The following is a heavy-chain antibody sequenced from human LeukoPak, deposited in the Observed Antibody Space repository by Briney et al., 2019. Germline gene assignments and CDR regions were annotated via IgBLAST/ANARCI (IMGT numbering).Heavy chain of an antibody. CDR2: IWYDGSNK. Sequence: PGGSLRLSCAASGFTFSSYGMHWVRQAPGKGLEWVAVIWYDGSNKYYADSVKGRFTISRDNSKNTLYLQMNSLRAEDTAVYYCARNGGDGSGSYYTYFDCWGQGTLVTVSS. J-gene: IGHJ4*02. CDR3: ARNGGDGSGSYYTYFDC. CDR1: GFTFSSYG. D-gene: IGHD3-10*01. V-gene: IGHV3-33*01.